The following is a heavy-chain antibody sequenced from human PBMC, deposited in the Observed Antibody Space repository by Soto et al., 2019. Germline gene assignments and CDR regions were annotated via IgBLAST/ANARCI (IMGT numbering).Heavy chain of an antibody. CDR1: GGSISSGGYS. Sequence: PXETLSLTCAVSGGSISSGGYSGRWIRQPPGKGLEWIGYIYHSGSTYYNPSLKSRVTISVDRSKNQFSLKLSSVTAADTAVYYCARGAGSTEYDSSGYVADWGQGTLVTVSS. CDR3: ARGAGSTEYDSSGYVAD. D-gene: IGHD3-22*01. J-gene: IGHJ4*02. V-gene: IGHV4-30-2*01. CDR2: IYHSGST.